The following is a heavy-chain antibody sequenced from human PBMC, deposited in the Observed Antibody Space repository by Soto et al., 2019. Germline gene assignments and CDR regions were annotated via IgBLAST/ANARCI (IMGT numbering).Heavy chain of an antibody. CDR3: ARQISGWDNWFDP. Sequence: RASVKVSCKAPGYTFTSYGISWVRQAPGQGLEWMGWISAYNGNTNYAQKLQGRVTMTTDTSTSTAYMELRSLRSDDTAVYYCARQISGWDNWFDPWGQGTLVTVSS. CDR1: GYTFTSYG. J-gene: IGHJ5*02. CDR2: ISAYNGNT. V-gene: IGHV1-18*01. D-gene: IGHD6-19*01.